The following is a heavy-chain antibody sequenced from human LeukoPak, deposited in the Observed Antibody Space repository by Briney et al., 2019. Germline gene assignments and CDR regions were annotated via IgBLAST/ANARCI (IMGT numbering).Heavy chain of an antibody. J-gene: IGHJ4*02. CDR2: IFYSGST. CDR1: GGSISGFY. D-gene: IGHD3-3*01. V-gene: IGHV4-59*08. CDR3: ARQRFLEWYFDY. Sequence: SETLSLTCSVSGGSISGFYWSWIRQPPGKELQWIGSIFYSGSTNYNPSLKSRVTISVDTSKIQFSLKLSSVTAADTAVYYCARQRFLEWYFDYWGQGTLVTVSS.